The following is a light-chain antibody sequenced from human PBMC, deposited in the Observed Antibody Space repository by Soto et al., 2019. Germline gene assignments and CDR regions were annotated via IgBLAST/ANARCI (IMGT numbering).Light chain of an antibody. CDR1: SSDVGGYNY. CDR3: SSYAGNSNNV. V-gene: IGLV2-8*01. CDR2: EVS. Sequence: QSALTQPPSASGSPGQSVTISCTGTSSDVGGYNYVSWYQQHPGKAPKLMIYEVSKRPSGVPDRFSGSKSGNTASLTVSGLQAEDEADYYCSSYAGNSNNVFGTGTKLTVL. J-gene: IGLJ1*01.